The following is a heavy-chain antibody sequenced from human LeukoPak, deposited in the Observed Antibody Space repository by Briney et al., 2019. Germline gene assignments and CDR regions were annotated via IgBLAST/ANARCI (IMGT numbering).Heavy chain of an antibody. V-gene: IGHV3-74*01. CDR2: TNSDGSST. D-gene: IGHD1-26*01. Sequence: GGSLRLSCAASGFNFSIHWMHWVRQAPGKGLIWFSRTNSDGSSTIYADSVKGRFTVSRDNAKNTLYLQMNSLKTEDTAVYYCTTARSVGYFDYWGQGALVTVSS. CDR1: GFNFSIHW. CDR3: TTARSVGYFDY. J-gene: IGHJ4*02.